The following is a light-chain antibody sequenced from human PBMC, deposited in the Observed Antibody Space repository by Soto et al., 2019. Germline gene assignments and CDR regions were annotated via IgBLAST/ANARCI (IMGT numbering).Light chain of an antibody. CDR3: QQYNNWPRGT. V-gene: IGKV3-15*01. CDR1: QSVSSN. J-gene: IGKJ1*01. CDR2: GAS. Sequence: EIVMTQSPATLSVSPGERATLSSRASQSVSSNLAWYQQKPGQAPRLLIYGASTRATGIPARFSGSGSGTEFTLTISSLQSEDFAVYYCQQYNNWPRGTFGQGPRWKSN.